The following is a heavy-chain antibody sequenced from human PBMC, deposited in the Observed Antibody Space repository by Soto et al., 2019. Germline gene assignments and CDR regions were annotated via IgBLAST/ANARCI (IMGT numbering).Heavy chain of an antibody. D-gene: IGHD6-19*01. CDR1: GSRFSNYV. CDR3: ASGRYTSGWYPDYFDY. Sequence: SVKVSCKVSGSRFSNYVISWVRQAPGHGLEWLGRIIPIFNSTKYAQSFQGRVTITADKSTSTASLELSSLRSDDTAVYYCASGRYTSGWYPDYFDYWGQGTLVTVSS. CDR2: IIPIFNST. J-gene: IGHJ4*02. V-gene: IGHV1-69*06.